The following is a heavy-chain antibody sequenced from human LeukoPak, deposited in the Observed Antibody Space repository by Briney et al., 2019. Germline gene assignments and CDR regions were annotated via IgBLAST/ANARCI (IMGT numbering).Heavy chain of an antibody. CDR2: FDPEDGET. V-gene: IGHV1-24*01. Sequence: ASVKVSCKVSGYTLTELSMHWVRQAPGKRLEWMGGFDPEDGETIYAQKVQGRVTMTEYTSTDTAYLELSSLTSEDTAVYYCATAPSGWYLDYWGQGTLVTVSS. D-gene: IGHD6-19*01. J-gene: IGHJ4*02. CDR1: GYTLTELS. CDR3: ATAPSGWYLDY.